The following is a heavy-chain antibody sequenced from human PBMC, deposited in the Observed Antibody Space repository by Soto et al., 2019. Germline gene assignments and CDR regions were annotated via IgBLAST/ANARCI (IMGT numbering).Heavy chain of an antibody. J-gene: IGHJ6*02. CDR2: IIPIFGTA. D-gene: IGHD3-3*01. CDR3: AGIRITIFGVVIPHYYYYGMDV. V-gene: IGHV1-69*13. Sequence: SVKVPCKASGGTFSSYAISWVRQAPGQGLEWMGGIIPIFGTANYAQKFQGRVTITADESTSTAYMELSSLRSEDTAVYYCAGIRITIFGVVIPHYYYYGMDVWGQGTTVTVSS. CDR1: GGTFSSYA.